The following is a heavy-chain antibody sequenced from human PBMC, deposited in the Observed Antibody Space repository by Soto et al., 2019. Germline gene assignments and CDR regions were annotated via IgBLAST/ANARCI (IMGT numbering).Heavy chain of an antibody. CDR1: GFTFSSDW. CDR3: ATATGGYGPIDD. Sequence: GGSLRLSCAASGFTFSSDWMHWVRQAPGKGLVWVSRINTDGSDTSYADSVKGRFTISRDNAKNTLYLQMNSLRAEDTAVYYCATATGGYGPIDDWGQGTLVTVSS. CDR2: INTDGSDT. J-gene: IGHJ4*02. V-gene: IGHV3-74*01. D-gene: IGHD5-12*01.